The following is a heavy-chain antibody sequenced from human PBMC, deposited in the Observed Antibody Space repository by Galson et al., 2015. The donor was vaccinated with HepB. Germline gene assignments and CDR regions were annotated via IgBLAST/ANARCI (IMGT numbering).Heavy chain of an antibody. CDR2: ISGSGGST. Sequence: SLRLSCAASGFTFSSYAMSWVRQAPGKGLEWVSAISGSGGSTYYADSVKGRFTISRGNSKNTLYLQMNSLRAEDTAVYYCAKSLGYCSGGSCSPLNWGQGTLVTVSS. D-gene: IGHD2-15*01. V-gene: IGHV3-23*01. CDR3: AKSLGYCSGGSCSPLN. J-gene: IGHJ4*02. CDR1: GFTFSSYA.